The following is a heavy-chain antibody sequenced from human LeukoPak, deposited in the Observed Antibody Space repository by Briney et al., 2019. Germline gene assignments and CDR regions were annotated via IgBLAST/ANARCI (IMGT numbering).Heavy chain of an antibody. CDR1: GGSFSGYY. V-gene: IGHV4-34*01. CDR2: INHSGST. Sequence: SETLSLTCAVYGGSFSGYYWSWIRQPPGKGLEWIGEINHSGSTNYNPSLKSRVTISVDTSKNQFSLKLSSVTAADTAVYYCAREGEYYGSGSYCDYWGQGTLVTVSS. D-gene: IGHD3-10*01. J-gene: IGHJ4*02. CDR3: AREGEYYGSGSYCDY.